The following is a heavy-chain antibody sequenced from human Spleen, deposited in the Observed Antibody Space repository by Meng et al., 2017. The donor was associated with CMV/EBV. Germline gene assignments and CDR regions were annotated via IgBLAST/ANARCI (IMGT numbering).Heavy chain of an antibody. CDR2: LIPIFATT. V-gene: IGHV1-69*05. CDR3: ARDSRYCSGTSCYSGDY. D-gene: IGHD2-15*01. CDR1: GGTFSSYA. J-gene: IGHJ4*02. Sequence: SVKVSCKASGGTFSSYAINWVRQAPGQGLEWMGGLIPIFATTNYAQKFQGRLTITTDESTYTAYMELSSLRSEDTAIYYCARDSRYCSGTSCYSGDYWGQGTLVTVSS.